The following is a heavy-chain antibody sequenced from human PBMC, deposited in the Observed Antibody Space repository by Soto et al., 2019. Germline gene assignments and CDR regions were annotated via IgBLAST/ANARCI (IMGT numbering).Heavy chain of an antibody. Sequence: EVQLVESGGGLVQPGGSLRLSCAASGFTFSSYENNWVRQAPGKGLEWVSYISSSGSTIYYADSVKGRFTISRDNAKNSLYLQMSSLRAEDTAVYYCAVLRATTVTSWGQGTMVTVSS. J-gene: IGHJ3*01. V-gene: IGHV3-48*03. CDR2: ISSSGSTI. D-gene: IGHD4-17*01. CDR1: GFTFSSYE. CDR3: AVLRATTVTS.